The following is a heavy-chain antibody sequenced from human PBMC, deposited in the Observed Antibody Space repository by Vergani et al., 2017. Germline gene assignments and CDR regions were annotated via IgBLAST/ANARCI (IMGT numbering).Heavy chain of an antibody. D-gene: IGHD2-2*01. CDR3: ARNGGYCSSTSCYYYYYMDV. CDR1: GFTFSSYG. V-gene: IGHV3-30*02. Sequence: QVQLVESGGGVVQPGGSLRLSCAASGFTFSSYGMHWVRQAPGKGLEWVAFIRYDGSNKYYADSVKGRFTISRDNSKNTLYLQMNSLRAEDTAVYYCARNGGYCSSTSCYYYYYMDVWDRGTTVTVSS. CDR2: IRYDGSNK. J-gene: IGHJ6*03.